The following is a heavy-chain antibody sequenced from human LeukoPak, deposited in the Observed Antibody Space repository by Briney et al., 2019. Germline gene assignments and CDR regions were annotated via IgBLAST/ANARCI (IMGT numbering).Heavy chain of an antibody. V-gene: IGHV3-66*01. CDR3: ARVGYTDSWYSSPPFDY. CDR2: IYSGGST. CDR1: GFTVSSNY. D-gene: IGHD6-13*01. Sequence: GGSLRLSCAVSGFTVSSNYMSWVRQAPGKGLEWVSIIYSGGSTYYADSVKGRFTISRDNSKNILYLQMNSLRAEDTALYYCARVGYTDSWYSSPPFDYWGQGTLVTVSS. J-gene: IGHJ4*02.